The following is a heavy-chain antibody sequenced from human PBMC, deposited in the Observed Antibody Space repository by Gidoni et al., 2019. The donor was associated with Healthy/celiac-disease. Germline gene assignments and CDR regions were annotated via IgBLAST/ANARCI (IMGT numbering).Heavy chain of an antibody. CDR2: IYYSGST. D-gene: IGHD3-22*01. CDR3: ARATRMDYDSSGYYSDAFDI. Sequence: QVQLQESGPGLVKPSQTLSLTCTVSGGSISSGDYYWSWIRQPPGKGLEWIGYIYYSGSTYYNPSLKSRVTISVDTSKNQFSLKLSSVTAADTAVYYCARATRMDYDSSGYYSDAFDIWGQGTMVTVSS. V-gene: IGHV4-30-4*01. CDR1: GGSISSGDYY. J-gene: IGHJ3*02.